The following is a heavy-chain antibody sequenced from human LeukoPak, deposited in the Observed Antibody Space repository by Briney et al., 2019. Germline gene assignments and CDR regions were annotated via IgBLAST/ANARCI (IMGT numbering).Heavy chain of an antibody. V-gene: IGHV3-9*01. CDR2: ISWNSGSI. CDR3: AKDSTAMGMYYFDY. D-gene: IGHD5-18*01. J-gene: IGHJ4*02. Sequence: QXXGXGXXXXSGISWNSGSIGYADSVKGRFTISRDNAKNSLYLQMNSLRAEDTALYYCAKDSTAMGMYYFDYWGQGTLVTVSS.